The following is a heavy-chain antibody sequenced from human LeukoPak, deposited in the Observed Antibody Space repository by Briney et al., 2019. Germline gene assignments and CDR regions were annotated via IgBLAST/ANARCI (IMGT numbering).Heavy chain of an antibody. Sequence: SETLSLTCSVSGGSISSSTYYWGWIRQPPGKGLEWIGSIYYSGSVNYNPSLKTRVTISADTSENQLSLKLTSVTAADTALYYCARQGSGGRALDIWGQGTMVTVSS. CDR2: IYYSGSV. CDR3: ARQGSGGRALDI. CDR1: GGSISSSTYY. J-gene: IGHJ3*02. V-gene: IGHV4-39*01.